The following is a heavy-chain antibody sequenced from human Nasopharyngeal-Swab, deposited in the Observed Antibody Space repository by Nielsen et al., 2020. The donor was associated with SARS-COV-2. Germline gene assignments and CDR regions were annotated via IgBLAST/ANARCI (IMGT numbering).Heavy chain of an antibody. CDR1: GYTLTELS. CDR2: FDPEDGET. D-gene: IGHD1-1*01. Sequence: ASVKVSCKVSGYTLTELSMHWVRQAPGKGLEWMGGFDPEDGETIYAQKFQGRVTMTEDTSTDTAYMELSSLRSEDTAVYYCAPLLGRAYRNSFDYWGQGTLVTVSS. J-gene: IGHJ4*02. CDR3: APLLGRAYRNSFDY. V-gene: IGHV1-24*01.